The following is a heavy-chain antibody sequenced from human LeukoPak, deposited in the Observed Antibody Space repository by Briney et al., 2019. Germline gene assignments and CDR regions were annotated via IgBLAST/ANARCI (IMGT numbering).Heavy chain of an antibody. CDR1: GFTFRDFW. V-gene: IGHV3-74*01. Sequence: GGSLRLSCAASGFTFRDFWMHWVRQAPGKGLEWVSRVDSDGSATVYPDSVKGRFAIFRDNGRNMVFLQMNSLRVEDTAVYFCARGPVGLSALDAWGQGILVTVSP. J-gene: IGHJ1*01. D-gene: IGHD2-15*01. CDR2: VDSDGSAT. CDR3: ARGPVGLSALDA.